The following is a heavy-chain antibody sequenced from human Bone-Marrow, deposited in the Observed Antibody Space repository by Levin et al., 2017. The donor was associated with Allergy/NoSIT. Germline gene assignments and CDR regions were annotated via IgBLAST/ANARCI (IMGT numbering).Heavy chain of an antibody. CDR3: SHLAARSYNVSGSYRQPGTDYFDY. Sequence: SGPTLVKPTQTLTLTCTFSGFSLDTSGVGVGWIRQPPGKALEWLAHIYWNDDKRYSPSLESRLTITKDTPKNQVFLTMTHMDPVDTATYYCSHLAARSYNVSGSYRQPGTDYFDYWGQGTLVTVSS. CDR2: IYWNDDK. V-gene: IGHV2-5*01. D-gene: IGHD3-16*02. CDR1: GFSLDTSGVG. J-gene: IGHJ4*02.